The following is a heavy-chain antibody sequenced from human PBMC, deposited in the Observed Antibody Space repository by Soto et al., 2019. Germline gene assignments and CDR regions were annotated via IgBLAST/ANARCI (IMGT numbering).Heavy chain of an antibody. J-gene: IGHJ4*02. D-gene: IGHD1-26*01. CDR1: GFTFSSYA. V-gene: IGHV3-74*03. CDR3: VRDDVGVGIDY. CDR2: IDSDGNSK. Sequence: GRSLRLSCAASGFTFSSYAMSWVRQAPGKGLVWVSHIDSDGNSKTYADSVKGRFTISRDNAKNTVFLQMNSLRADDTAVYYCVRDDVGVGIDYWGLGTLVTVSS.